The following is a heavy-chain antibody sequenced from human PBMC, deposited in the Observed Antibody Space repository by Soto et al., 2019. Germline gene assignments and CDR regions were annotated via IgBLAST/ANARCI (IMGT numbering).Heavy chain of an antibody. V-gene: IGHV3-33*01. CDR3: ARGAPRGYYYYGMDV. CDR2: IWYDGSNK. Sequence: QVQLVESGRGVVQPGRSLRLSCAASGFTFSSYGMHWVRQAPGKGLEWVAVIWYDGSNKYYADSVKGRFTISRDNSKNTLYLQMNSLRAEDTAVYYCARGAPRGYYYYGMDVWGQGTTVTVSS. CDR1: GFTFSSYG. J-gene: IGHJ6*02.